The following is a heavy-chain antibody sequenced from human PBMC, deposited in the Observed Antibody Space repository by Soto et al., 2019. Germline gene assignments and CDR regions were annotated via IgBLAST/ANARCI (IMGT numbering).Heavy chain of an antibody. D-gene: IGHD3-10*01. CDR3: ARGNNVLLWFGELTYNWFDP. CDR2: IYYSGST. CDR1: GGSISSYY. V-gene: IGHV4-59*01. Sequence: SETLSLTCTVSGGSISSYYWSWIRQPPGKGLEWIGYIYYSGSTNHNPSLKSRVTISVDTSKNQFSLKLSSVTAADTAVYYCARGNNVLLWFGELTYNWFDPWGQGTLVTVSS. J-gene: IGHJ5*02.